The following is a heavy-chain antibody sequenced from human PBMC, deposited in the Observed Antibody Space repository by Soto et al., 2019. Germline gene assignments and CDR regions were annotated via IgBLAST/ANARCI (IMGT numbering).Heavy chain of an antibody. CDR1: GFTFSSYA. D-gene: IGHD1-26*01. CDR3: AKGAVGLGATISHYYGMGV. V-gene: IGHV3-23*01. J-gene: IGHJ6*02. CDR2: ISGSGGST. Sequence: EVQLLESGGGLVQPGGSLRLSCAASGFTFSSYAMSWVRQAPGKGLEWVSAISGSGGSTYYADSVKGRFTISRDNSKHTLYLQIKSLRAEDTAVYYCAKGAVGLGATISHYYGMGVWGQGTTVTVFS.